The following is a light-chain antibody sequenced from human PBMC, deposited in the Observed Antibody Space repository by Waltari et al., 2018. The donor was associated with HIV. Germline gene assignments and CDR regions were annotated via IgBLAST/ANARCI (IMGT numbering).Light chain of an antibody. Sequence: QSALTQPPSASGSPGQSVTIPCAGSSADIGGYDFVSWFQQYPGQAPKLIIYEVTKRPPGVPDRFSGTKSGNTASLTVSRLQPDDEADYYCFSYAGDNMGVFGLGTRVTVL. CDR3: FSYAGDNMGV. CDR2: EVT. V-gene: IGLV2-8*01. J-gene: IGLJ1*01. CDR1: SADIGGYDF.